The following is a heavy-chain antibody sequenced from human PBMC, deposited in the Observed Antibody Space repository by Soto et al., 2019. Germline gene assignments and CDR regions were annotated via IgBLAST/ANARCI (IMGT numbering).Heavy chain of an antibody. CDR3: AKVRGYSYGQIDY. CDR2: ISYDGSNK. J-gene: IGHJ4*02. D-gene: IGHD5-18*01. V-gene: IGHV3-30*18. Sequence: QVQLVESGGGVVQPGRSLRLSCAASGFTFSSYGMHWVRQAPGKGLEWVAVISYDGSNKYYADSVKGRFTISRDNSKNTLYLQMNSLRAEDTAVYYCAKVRGYSYGQIDYWGQGTLVTVSS. CDR1: GFTFSSYG.